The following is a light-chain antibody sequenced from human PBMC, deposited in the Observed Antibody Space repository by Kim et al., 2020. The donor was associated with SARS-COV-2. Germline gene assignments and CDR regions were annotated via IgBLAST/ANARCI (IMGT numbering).Light chain of an antibody. J-gene: IGLJ1*01. CDR1: NIGSKS. Sequence: SYELTQPPSVSVAPGETARTTCGGTNIGSKSVHWYQQRPGRAPVLVIYYDRDRPSGIPERFSGSNSGNTATLTISGVEAGDEADYYCQVWDTNTDHHVFGSGTKVTVL. CDR2: YDR. V-gene: IGLV3-21*01. CDR3: QVWDTNTDHHV.